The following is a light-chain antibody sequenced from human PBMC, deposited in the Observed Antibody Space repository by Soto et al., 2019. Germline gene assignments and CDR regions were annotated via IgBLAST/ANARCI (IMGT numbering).Light chain of an antibody. Sequence: EIVLTQSPGTLSLSPGERATLSCRASQSLSSNYLAWYQHKPGQAPRLLIYGVSSRATGVPVSFSGSGSGTDFTLTISRLEPEDFAVYYCQQCGSSPWTFGQGTKVDNK. V-gene: IGKV3-20*01. CDR3: QQCGSSPWT. J-gene: IGKJ1*01. CDR2: GVS. CDR1: QSLSSNY.